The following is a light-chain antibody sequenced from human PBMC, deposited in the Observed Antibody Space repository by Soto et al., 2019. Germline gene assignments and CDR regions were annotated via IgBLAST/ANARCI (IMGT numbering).Light chain of an antibody. J-gene: IGLJ3*02. CDR1: SSDVGGYDY. CDR2: DVT. Sequence: QSVLTQPRSVSGSPGQSITISCAGTSSDVGGYDYVSWYQHHAGQAPKLIIYDVTKRPSGVPRRFSASKSANTASLTISGLQADDEADYYCCSYAGTYTWVFGGGTKVTVL. CDR3: CSYAGTYTWV. V-gene: IGLV2-11*01.